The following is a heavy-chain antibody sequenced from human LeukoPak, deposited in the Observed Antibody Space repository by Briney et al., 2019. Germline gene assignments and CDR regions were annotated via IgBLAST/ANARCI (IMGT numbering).Heavy chain of an antibody. CDR2: ISAYNGNT. CDR1: GYTFITYY. V-gene: IGHV1-18*04. Sequence: GASVKVSCKASGYTFITYYMHWVRQAPGQGLEWMGWISAYNGNTNYAQELQGRVTMTTDTSTSTAYMELRSLRSDDTAVYYCARASDLRFLEWPYFDYWGQGTLVTVSS. J-gene: IGHJ4*02. D-gene: IGHD3-3*01. CDR3: ARASDLRFLEWPYFDY.